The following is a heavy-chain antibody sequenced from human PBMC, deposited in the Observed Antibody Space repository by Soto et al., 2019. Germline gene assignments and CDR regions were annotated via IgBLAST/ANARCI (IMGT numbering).Heavy chain of an antibody. CDR2: IYYSGST. Sequence: PSETLSLTCTVSGGSISSGGYYWSWIRQHPGKGLEWIGYIYYSGSTYYKPSLKSRVTISVDTSKNQFSLKLSSVTAADTAVYYCARGAHGAGYYYVSGSYYNVVVERGIDWFDPWGQGTLVTVSS. V-gene: IGHV4-31*03. D-gene: IGHD3-10*01. CDR1: GGSISSGGYY. CDR3: ARGAHGAGYYYVSGSYYNVVVERGIDWFDP. J-gene: IGHJ5*02.